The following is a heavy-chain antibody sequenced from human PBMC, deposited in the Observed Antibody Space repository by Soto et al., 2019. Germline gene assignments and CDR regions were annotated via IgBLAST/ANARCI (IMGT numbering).Heavy chain of an antibody. D-gene: IGHD2-15*01. CDR1: GFSFSDFA. V-gene: IGHV3-23*01. J-gene: IGHJ5*02. CDR3: ARDATGMVGRPNTNWFDP. Sequence: EVQLLESGGGLVQRGGSLRLSCVASGFSFSDFAMSWVRQGPGKGLEWVSGISGFGGTTYYSDSVKGRFIISRDSSTNTLFLQMTSLTAEDTGVYYCARDATGMVGRPNTNWFDPWGQGTLVTVSS. CDR2: ISGFGGTT.